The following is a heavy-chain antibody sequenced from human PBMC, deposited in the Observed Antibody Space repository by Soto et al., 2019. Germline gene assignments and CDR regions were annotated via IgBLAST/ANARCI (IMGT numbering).Heavy chain of an antibody. CDR2: ISSSSSYI. Sequence: GGSLRLSCAASGFTFSSSSMNWVRQAPGKGLEWVSSISSSSSYIYYADSVKGRFTISRDNAKNSLHLQINSLRAEDTAVYYSARGMMLDYWGQETLVTISS. V-gene: IGHV3-21*01. CDR3: ARGMMLDY. J-gene: IGHJ4*02. D-gene: IGHD3-16*01. CDR1: GFTFSSSS.